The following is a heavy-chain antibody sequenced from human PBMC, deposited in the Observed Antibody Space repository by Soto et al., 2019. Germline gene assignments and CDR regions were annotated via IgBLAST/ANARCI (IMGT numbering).Heavy chain of an antibody. J-gene: IGHJ5*02. D-gene: IGHD1-1*01. CDR2: IYYSGST. Sequence: SSETLSLTCTASGGSISSGDYYWSWIRQPPGKGLEWIGYIYYSGSTYYNPSLRSRVTISVDTSKNQFSLKLSSVIAADTAVYYCARTADDSYWFDPWGQGTLVTVSS. CDR1: GGSISSGDYY. V-gene: IGHV4-30-4*01. CDR3: ARTADDSYWFDP.